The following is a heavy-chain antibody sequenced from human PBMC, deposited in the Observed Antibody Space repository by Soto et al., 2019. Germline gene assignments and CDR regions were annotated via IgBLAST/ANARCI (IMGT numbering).Heavy chain of an antibody. CDR3: AKDPVTVPAATFDY. Sequence: LXXSCAASVFTFSSYAMSWVRQAPGKGLEWVSAISGSGGSTYYADSVKGRFTISRDNSKNTLYLQMNSLSPEDTAVYYCAKDPVTVPAATFDYWGQGTLVTVSS. V-gene: IGHV3-23*01. J-gene: IGHJ4*02. CDR1: VFTFSSYA. D-gene: IGHD2-2*01. CDR2: ISGSGGST.